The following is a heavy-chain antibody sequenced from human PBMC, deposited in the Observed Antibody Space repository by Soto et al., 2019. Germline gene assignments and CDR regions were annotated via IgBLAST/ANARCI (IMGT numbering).Heavy chain of an antibody. Sequence: GGSLRLSCAASGFTFSSYAMSWVRQAPGKGLEWVSAISGSGGSTYYADSVKGRFTISRDNSKNTLYLQMNSLRAEDTAVYYCAKASITMVRGVTLLDYWGQGTLVTVSS. D-gene: IGHD3-10*01. CDR1: GFTFSSYA. CDR3: AKASITMVRGVTLLDY. V-gene: IGHV3-23*01. J-gene: IGHJ4*02. CDR2: ISGSGGST.